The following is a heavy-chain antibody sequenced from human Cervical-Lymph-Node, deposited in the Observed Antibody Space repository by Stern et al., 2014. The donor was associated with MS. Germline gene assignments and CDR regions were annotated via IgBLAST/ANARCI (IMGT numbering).Heavy chain of an antibody. Sequence: QVQLQQWGAGLLKPSETLSLTCAVFGGTLSGYYWSWIRQPPGKGLEWIGEINHSGPTNDNPSLESRVRKSKDPSKNHFSLKLSSVTAADTAVYYCARTMVVPAATYYGMDVWGQGTTVTVSS. J-gene: IGHJ6*02. CDR3: ARTMVVPAATYYGMDV. D-gene: IGHD2-2*01. V-gene: IGHV4-34*01. CDR1: GGTLSGYY. CDR2: INHSGPT.